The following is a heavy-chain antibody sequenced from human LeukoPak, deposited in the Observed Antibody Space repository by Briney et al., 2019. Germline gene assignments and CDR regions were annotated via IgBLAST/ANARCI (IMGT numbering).Heavy chain of an antibody. V-gene: IGHV3-64*01. CDR3: ARGVPIVVVPAAVDY. CDR1: GFTFSSYA. D-gene: IGHD2-2*01. CDR2: ISSNGGST. J-gene: IGHJ4*02. Sequence: GGSLRLSCAASGFTFSSYAMHWVRQAPGKGLEYVSAISSNGGSTYYANSVKGRFTISRDNSKNTLYLQMGSLRAEDMAVYYCARGVPIVVVPAAVDYWGQGTLVTVPS.